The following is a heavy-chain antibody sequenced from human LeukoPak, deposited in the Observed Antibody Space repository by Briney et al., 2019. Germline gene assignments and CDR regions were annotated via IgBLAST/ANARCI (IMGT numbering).Heavy chain of an antibody. Sequence: PGGXLRLSCAASGFTFSSYAMSWVRQAPGKGLEWVSAISGSGGSTYYAESVKGRFTISRDNSKNTLYLQMNSLRAEDTAVYYCAKDPLSSGWYGRTYYFDYWGQGTLVTVSS. CDR1: GFTFSSYA. CDR2: ISGSGGST. V-gene: IGHV3-23*01. CDR3: AKDPLSSGWYGRTYYFDY. D-gene: IGHD6-19*01. J-gene: IGHJ4*02.